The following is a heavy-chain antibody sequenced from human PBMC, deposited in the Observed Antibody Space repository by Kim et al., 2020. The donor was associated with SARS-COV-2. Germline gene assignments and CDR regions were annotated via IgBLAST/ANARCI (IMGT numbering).Heavy chain of an antibody. Sequence: GASLKISCKGSGYSFTSYWISWVRQMPGKGLEWMGRIDPSDSYTNYSPSFQGHVTISADKSISTAYLQWSSLKASDTAMYYCASRPGHRSYYYYGMDVWGQGTTVTVSS. V-gene: IGHV5-10-1*01. CDR3: ASRPGHRSYYYYGMDV. D-gene: IGHD2-2*01. CDR1: GYSFTSYW. J-gene: IGHJ6*02. CDR2: IDPSDSYT.